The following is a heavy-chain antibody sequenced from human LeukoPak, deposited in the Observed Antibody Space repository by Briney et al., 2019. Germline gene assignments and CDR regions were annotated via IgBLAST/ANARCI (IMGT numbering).Heavy chain of an antibody. CDR3: ARHNYDDYVFDI. CDR1: GGSLSSYY. CDR2: INYSGSA. D-gene: IGHD4-17*01. V-gene: IGHV4-59*08. J-gene: IGHJ3*02. Sequence: LETLSLTCTVSGGSLSSYYFSWIRQSPGKGLEWIAYINYSGSASYNPSLKSRVTMSVDTSKQFSLSLSSVTAADTAVYYCARHNYDDYVFDIWGQGTKVTVSS.